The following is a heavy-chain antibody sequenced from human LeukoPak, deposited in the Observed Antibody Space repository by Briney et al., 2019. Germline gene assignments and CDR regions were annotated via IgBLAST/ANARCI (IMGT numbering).Heavy chain of an antibody. Sequence: GGSLRLSCAASGFTFSSYAMSWVRQAPGKGLEWVSAISGSGGSTYYADSVKGRFTISRDNSKNTLYLQMNSLRAEDTAVYYCAKDHKYRIAAAGRGWYFDYWGQGTLVTVSS. CDR3: AKDHKYRIAAAGRGWYFDY. V-gene: IGHV3-23*01. J-gene: IGHJ4*02. CDR2: ISGSGGST. CDR1: GFTFSSYA. D-gene: IGHD6-13*01.